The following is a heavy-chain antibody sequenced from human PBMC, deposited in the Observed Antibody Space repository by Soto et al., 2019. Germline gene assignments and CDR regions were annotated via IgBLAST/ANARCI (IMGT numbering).Heavy chain of an antibody. CDR3: ARVVVVPAALVYYFDY. D-gene: IGHD2-2*01. CDR1: GGSISSGDYY. Sequence: PSETLSLTCTVSGGSISSGDYYWSWIRQPPGKGLEWIGYIYYSGSTYYNPSLKSRVTISVDTSKNQFSLKLSSVTAADTAVYYCARVVVVPAALVYYFDYWGQGTLVTVSS. CDR2: IYYSGST. V-gene: IGHV4-30-4*01. J-gene: IGHJ4*02.